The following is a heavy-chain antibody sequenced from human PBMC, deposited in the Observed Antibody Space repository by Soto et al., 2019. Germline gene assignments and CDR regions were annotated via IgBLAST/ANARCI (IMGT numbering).Heavy chain of an antibody. CDR1: GGTFSSYT. J-gene: IGHJ6*02. CDR3: ARQGKGGSRLTGYYYYGMDV. Sequence: QVQLVQSGAEVKKPGSSVKVSCKASGGTFSSYTISWVRQAPGQGLEWMGRIIPILGIANYAQKFQGRVTITADKSTRTAYLELSSLRSEDTAVYYCARQGKGGSRLTGYYYYGMDVWGHGTPVTVSS. CDR2: IIPILGIA. D-gene: IGHD3-16*01. V-gene: IGHV1-69*02.